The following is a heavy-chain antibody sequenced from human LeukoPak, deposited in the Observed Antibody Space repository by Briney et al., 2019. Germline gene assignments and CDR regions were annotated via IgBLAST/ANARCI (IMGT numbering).Heavy chain of an antibody. CDR1: GYTFTSYG. J-gene: IGHJ5*02. CDR2: ISAYNGNT. Sequence: GASVKVSCKASGYTFTSYGISWVRQAPGQGLEWMGWISAYNGNTNYAQKLQGRVTMTTDTSTSTAYMELRSLRSDDTAVYYCARESLRGRSQPVLDPWGQGTPVTVSS. D-gene: IGHD3-10*01. V-gene: IGHV1-18*01. CDR3: ARESLRGRSQPVLDP.